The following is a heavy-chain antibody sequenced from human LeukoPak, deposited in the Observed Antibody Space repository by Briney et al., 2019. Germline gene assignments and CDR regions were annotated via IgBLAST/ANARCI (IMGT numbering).Heavy chain of an antibody. D-gene: IGHD4-11*01. V-gene: IGHV3-30*02. J-gene: IGHJ4*02. CDR3: AKANDYGNYGGFDS. CDR2: IRYDGRNK. Sequence: VGTLRLSCAASGLTFRNYGMKWVRQAPGQGLEWVAFIRYDGRNKYYADSVKGRFTICRDNSKNTLYLQMNSLYSLRAEDMAVYYCAKANDYGNYGGFDSWGQGTLVTVSS. CDR1: GLTFRNYG.